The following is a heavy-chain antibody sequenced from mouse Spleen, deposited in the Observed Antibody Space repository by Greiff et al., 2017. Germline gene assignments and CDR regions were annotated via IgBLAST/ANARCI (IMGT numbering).Heavy chain of an antibody. Sequence: QVQLQQPGAELVRPGSSVKLSCKASGYTFTSYWMHWVKQRPIQGLEWIGNIDPSDSETHYNQKFKDKATLTVDKSSSTAYMQLSSLTSEDSAVYYCARVGPTMTAWFAYWGQGTLVTVSA. J-gene: IGHJ3*01. CDR2: IDPSDSET. CDR3: ARVGPTMTAWFAY. D-gene: IGHD2-10*01. V-gene: IGHV1-52*01. CDR1: GYTFTSYW.